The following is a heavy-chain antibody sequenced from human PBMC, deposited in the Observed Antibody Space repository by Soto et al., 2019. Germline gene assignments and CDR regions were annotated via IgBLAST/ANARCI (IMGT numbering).Heavy chain of an antibody. Sequence: SETLSLTCTVPGGSISSYYWSWIRQPPGKGLEWIGYIYYSGSTNYNPSLKSRVTISVDTSKNQFSLKLSSVTAADTAVYYCARTDSAQPYYYYYYMDVWGKGTTVTVSS. CDR1: GGSISSYY. J-gene: IGHJ6*03. CDR3: ARTDSAQPYYYYYYMDV. CDR2: IYYSGST. D-gene: IGHD6-25*01. V-gene: IGHV4-59*08.